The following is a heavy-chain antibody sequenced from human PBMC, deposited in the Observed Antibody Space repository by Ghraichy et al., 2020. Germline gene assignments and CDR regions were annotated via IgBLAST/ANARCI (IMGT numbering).Heavy chain of an antibody. CDR3: SRELATMGGDDDAFDI. D-gene: IGHD4/OR15-4a*01. V-gene: IGHV4-59*01. CDR2: CYYNYGR. J-gene: IGHJ3*02. CDR1: GASISSNC. Sequence: SETLSLTCTVSGASISSNCCRWSRPPPGLGQELVGYCYYNYGRNSIPSLKSRVTISVDTSKNQISLNLSSVTAADTAVYYCSRELATMGGDDDAFDIWGQGTMVTVSS.